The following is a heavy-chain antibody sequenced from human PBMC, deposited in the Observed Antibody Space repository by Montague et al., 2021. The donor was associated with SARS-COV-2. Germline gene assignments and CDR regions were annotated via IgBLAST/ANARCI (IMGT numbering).Heavy chain of an antibody. CDR2: IYYSGYT. CDR3: ASHRGGYNYDDYFNP. CDR1: TGSLSTYY. J-gene: IGHJ4*02. D-gene: IGHD5-18*01. Sequence: SETLSLTCTVSTGSLSTYYWSWIRQPPGKGLEWIGYIYYSGYTNYNPSLNSRITISVDTSKSQFSLRLSSVTAADTALYYCASHRGGYNYDDYFNPWGQGILVSVSS. V-gene: IGHV4-59*08.